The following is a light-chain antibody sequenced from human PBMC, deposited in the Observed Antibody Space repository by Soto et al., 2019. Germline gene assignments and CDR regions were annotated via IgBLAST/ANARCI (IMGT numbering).Light chain of an antibody. Sequence: QSALTQPPSASGSPGQSVTISCTGTSSDVGTYKYVSWYQQHPGKAPKLMIYEVSKRPSGVPDRFSAYKSGNTASLTVSGLQAEDEADYYCSSYAGSNNVLFGGGTKLTVL. J-gene: IGLJ2*01. CDR2: EVS. CDR1: SSDVGTYKY. V-gene: IGLV2-8*01. CDR3: SSYAGSNNVL.